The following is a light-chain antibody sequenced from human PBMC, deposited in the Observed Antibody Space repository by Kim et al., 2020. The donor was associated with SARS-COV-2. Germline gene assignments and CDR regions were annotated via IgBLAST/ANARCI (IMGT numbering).Light chain of an antibody. V-gene: IGKV1-5*03. CDR1: QIVETY. CDR3: QHYIRFPYT. J-gene: IGKJ2*01. CDR2: QAS. Sequence: SASVGDRVTITCRASQIVETYLAWYQQKPGKAPTLLVYQASSLQVGVPSRCSGSGSGAEFTLTINSLQPDDFATYYCQHYIRFPYTFGQGTKLEI.